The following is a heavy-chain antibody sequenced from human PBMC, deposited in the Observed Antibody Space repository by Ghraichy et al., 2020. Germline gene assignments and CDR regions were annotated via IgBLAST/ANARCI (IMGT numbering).Heavy chain of an antibody. CDR1: GFIFSGHR. J-gene: IGHJ4*02. V-gene: IGHV3-7*01. Sequence: GGSLRLSCAASGFIFSGHRMSWVRQAPGRGPEWVSHIKKDGSEKYYADSVKGRFTISRDNGKNSLYLQMNSLRAEDTAVYYCARDLGGGWYFDYWGQGALVTVSS. CDR3: ARDLGGGWYFDY. D-gene: IGHD4-23*01. CDR2: IKKDGSEK.